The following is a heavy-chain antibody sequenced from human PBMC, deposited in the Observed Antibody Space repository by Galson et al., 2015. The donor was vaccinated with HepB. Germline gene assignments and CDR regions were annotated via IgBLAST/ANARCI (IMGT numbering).Heavy chain of an antibody. J-gene: IGHJ3*02. D-gene: IGHD3-16*01. CDR2: IIPIFGTA. CDR3: ARDGGYGLGGFDAFDI. V-gene: IGHV1-69*13. CDR1: GGTFSSYA. Sequence: SVKVSCKASGGTFSSYAISWVRQAPGQGLEWMGGIIPIFGTANYAQKFQGRVTITADESTSTAYMELSSLRSEDTAVYYCARDGGYGLGGFDAFDIWGQGTMVTVSS.